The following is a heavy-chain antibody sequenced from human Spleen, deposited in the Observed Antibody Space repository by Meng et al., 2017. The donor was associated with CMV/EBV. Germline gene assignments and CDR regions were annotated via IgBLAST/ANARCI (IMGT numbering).Heavy chain of an antibody. CDR1: GWSVSGYL. V-gene: IGHV4-34*01. D-gene: IGHD3-22*01. Sequence: VHLPHGDAVLSTPSETLSLTWCVYGWSVSGYLWSWLHQPPGKGLEWIGDINHSGSTNYNPSLKSRVTISVDTYKNQFSLKLSSVTAADTAVYYCARCRYSSGYYYYSPDYFDYWGQGTLVTVSS. CDR3: ARCRYSSGYYYYSPDYFDY. CDR2: INHSGST. J-gene: IGHJ4*02.